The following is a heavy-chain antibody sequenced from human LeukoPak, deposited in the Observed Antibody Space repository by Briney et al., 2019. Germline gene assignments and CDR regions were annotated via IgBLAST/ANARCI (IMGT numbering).Heavy chain of an antibody. Sequence: GGSLRLSCAASGFTFSSYAMSWVRQAPGKGLEWVAFIRYDGSNKYYADSVKGRFTISRDNSKNTLYLQMNSLRAEDTAVYYCVNMEGDYWGQGTLVTVSS. V-gene: IGHV3-30*02. D-gene: IGHD3-3*01. CDR2: IRYDGSNK. J-gene: IGHJ4*02. CDR3: VNMEGDY. CDR1: GFTFSSYA.